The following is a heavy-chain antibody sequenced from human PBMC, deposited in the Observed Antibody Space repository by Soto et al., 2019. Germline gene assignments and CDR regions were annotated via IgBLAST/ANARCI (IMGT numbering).Heavy chain of an antibody. J-gene: IGHJ5*02. Sequence: QVQLQESGPGLVKPSETLSLTCTVSGDSVSSGNYYWSWIRQPPGKGLEWIGYIYYRGSTSYNPSLKSRVTTSVDTSKNQFSLKLSAVPAADTAVYYCARGYPVPAAPYSWFDPWGQGTLVTVSS. CDR2: IYYRGST. CDR3: ARGYPVPAAPYSWFDP. CDR1: GDSVSSGNYY. D-gene: IGHD2-2*01. V-gene: IGHV4-61*01.